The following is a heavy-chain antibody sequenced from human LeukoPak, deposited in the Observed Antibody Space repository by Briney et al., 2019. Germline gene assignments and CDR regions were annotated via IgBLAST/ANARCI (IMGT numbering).Heavy chain of an antibody. CDR3: ARPTGIAVAGNAVGY. Sequence: SVKVSCKASGGTFSSYAISWVRQAPGQGLEWMGGIIPIFGTANYAQKFQGRVTITRDTSASTAYMELSSLRSEDTAVYYCARPTGIAVAGNAVGYWGQGTLVTVSS. CDR1: GGTFSSYA. V-gene: IGHV1-69*05. CDR2: IIPIFGTA. D-gene: IGHD6-19*01. J-gene: IGHJ4*02.